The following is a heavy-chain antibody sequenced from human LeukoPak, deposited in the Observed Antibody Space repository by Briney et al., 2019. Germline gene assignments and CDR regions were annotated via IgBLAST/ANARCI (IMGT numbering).Heavy chain of an antibody. V-gene: IGHV5-10-1*01. CDR3: ARQSGAPYYYDSLHAFDI. CDR2: IDPSDSYT. CDR1: GYSFTSYW. Sequence: GESLQISCKGSGYSFTSYWISWVRQMPGKGLEWMGRIDPSDSYTNYSPSFQGHVTISADKSISTAYLQWSSLKASDTAMYYCARQSGAPYYYDSLHAFDIWGQGTMVTVSS. D-gene: IGHD3-22*01. J-gene: IGHJ3*02.